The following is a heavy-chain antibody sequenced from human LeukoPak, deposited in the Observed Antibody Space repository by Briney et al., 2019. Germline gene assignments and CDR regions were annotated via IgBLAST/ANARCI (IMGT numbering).Heavy chain of an antibody. CDR2: ISGSGGST. CDR1: GFTFSGYW. D-gene: IGHD6-13*01. CDR3: AKGNSSWYDENNWFDP. V-gene: IGHV3-23*01. Sequence: QTGGSLRLSCAASGFTFSGYWMSWVRQAPGKGLEWVSAISGSGGSTYYADSVKGRFTISRDNSKNTLYLQMNSLRAEDTAVYYCAKGNSSWYDENNWFDPWGQGTLVTVSS. J-gene: IGHJ5*02.